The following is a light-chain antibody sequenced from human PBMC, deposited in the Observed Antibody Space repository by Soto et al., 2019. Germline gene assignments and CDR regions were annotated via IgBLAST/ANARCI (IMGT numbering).Light chain of an antibody. J-gene: IGKJ1*01. V-gene: IGKV3-11*01. Sequence: EIVLTQSPATLSLSPGESATLSCRASQSVSIYLAWYQQKPGQAPRLLIYGASNRATGIPARFSGSGSGTDFTLTISSLESEDVAVYYCQQRSNWPRTFGQGTKVEV. CDR2: GAS. CDR1: QSVSIY. CDR3: QQRSNWPRT.